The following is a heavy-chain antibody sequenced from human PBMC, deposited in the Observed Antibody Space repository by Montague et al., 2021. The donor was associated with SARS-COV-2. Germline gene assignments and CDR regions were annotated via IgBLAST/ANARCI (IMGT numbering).Heavy chain of an antibody. CDR3: ARGGGRKRHFDY. Sequence: SETRSLTCTVSGGSINNYYWSWIRQSPGRGLERIGYIYYTGSTTRNPSLDSRVTISLDTSRDLVSLELRSLTAADTAVYYCARGGGRKRHFDYWGQGTLVAVSS. J-gene: IGHJ4*02. D-gene: IGHD1-1*01. CDR1: GGSINNYY. V-gene: IGHV4-59*01. CDR2: IYYTGST.